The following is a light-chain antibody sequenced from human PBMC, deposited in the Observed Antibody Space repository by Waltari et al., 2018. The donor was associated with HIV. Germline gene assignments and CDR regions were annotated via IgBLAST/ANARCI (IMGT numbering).Light chain of an antibody. Sequence: EILRTQSPATLSVSPGESVTLPWRASQSVSNKVAWYQKKPGQAPRPLIYGAYNRVTAIPGRFSGSGSGTEFTLTISSLRSEDFAVDYCQQYDGRPRRTFGQGTKVEIK. J-gene: IGKJ1*01. CDR1: QSVSNK. CDR2: GAY. CDR3: QQYDGRPRRT. V-gene: IGKV3-15*01.